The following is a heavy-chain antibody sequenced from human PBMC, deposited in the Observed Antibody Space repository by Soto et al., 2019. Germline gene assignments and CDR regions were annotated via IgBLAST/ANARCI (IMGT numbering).Heavy chain of an antibody. CDR3: AREIGFCTSTSCSLSNQNWFAP. CDR1: GFSCSSDW. J-gene: IGHJ5*02. Sequence: GLSCAASGFSCSSDWMSWVRQAPGKGLEGVANIKQDGSEKYYVDSVKGRFTISRDNPKNSLYLQMNSLRAEDTAVYYCAREIGFCTSTSCSLSNQNWFAPSSQRTPVPVSS. CDR2: IKQDGSEK. V-gene: IGHV3-7*01. D-gene: IGHD2-2*01.